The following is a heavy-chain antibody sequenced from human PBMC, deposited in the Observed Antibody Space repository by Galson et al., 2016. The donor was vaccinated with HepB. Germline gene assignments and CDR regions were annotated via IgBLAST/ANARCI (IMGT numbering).Heavy chain of an antibody. V-gene: IGHV3-7*01. CDR2: VNQDETEK. Sequence: SLRLSCAASGFTFRSYWMSWVRQAPGKGLQWVANVNQDETEKYYLDSVKGRFTISRDNVKESVYLQKNSLRVEDTAVYYCAGRADTQRRIAGWGWGMDVWGRGTTVTVSS. CDR1: GFTFRSYW. CDR3: AGRADTQRRIAGWGWGMDV. J-gene: IGHJ6*02. D-gene: IGHD6-19*01.